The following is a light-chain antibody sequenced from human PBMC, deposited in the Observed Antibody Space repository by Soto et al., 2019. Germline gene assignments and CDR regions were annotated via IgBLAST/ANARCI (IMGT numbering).Light chain of an antibody. V-gene: IGKV1-12*01. CDR3: QQASSFPLP. CDR1: QPISSW. J-gene: IGKJ4*01. Sequence: IQMTQSPSSVSASVGDRVTITCRASQPISSWLAWYQQKPGQPPNLLIYSASTLRSGVPSRFSGSESGTLFTLTITNLQPEDFATYYCQQASSFPLPFGGGTQVEV. CDR2: SAS.